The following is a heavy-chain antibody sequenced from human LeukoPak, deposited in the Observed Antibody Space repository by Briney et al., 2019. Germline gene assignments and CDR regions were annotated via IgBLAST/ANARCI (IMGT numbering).Heavy chain of an antibody. Sequence: PSETLPLTCTVSGGSISSSIYYWGWIRQPPGKGLEWIGSIYYSGSTYYNPSLKSRVTISVDTSKNQFSLNLSSVTAADTAVYYCTAGRSDYFDFWGQGTLVTVSS. V-gene: IGHV4-39*01. J-gene: IGHJ4*02. CDR1: GGSISSSIYY. D-gene: IGHD6-25*01. CDR2: IYYSGST. CDR3: TAGRSDYFDF.